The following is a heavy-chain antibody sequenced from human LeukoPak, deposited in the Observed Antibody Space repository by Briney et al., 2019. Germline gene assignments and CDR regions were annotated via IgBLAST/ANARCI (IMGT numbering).Heavy chain of an antibody. CDR3: ARDDKDAFDI. CDR1: GDSVSNKNTA. J-gene: IGHJ3*02. Sequence: SQTLSLTCAISGDSVSNKNTAWNWIRQSPSRGLEWLGRTYYRSKWYNDYAVSVKSRITINPDTSKNQFSLQLNSVTPEDTAVYYCARDDKDAFDIWGQGTMVTVSS. V-gene: IGHV6-1*01. CDR2: TYYRSKWYN. D-gene: IGHD3-22*01.